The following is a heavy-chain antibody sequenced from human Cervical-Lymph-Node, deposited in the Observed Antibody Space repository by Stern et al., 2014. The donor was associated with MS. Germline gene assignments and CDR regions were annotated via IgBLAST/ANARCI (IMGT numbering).Heavy chain of an antibody. D-gene: IGHD1-26*01. J-gene: IGHJ5*02. CDR1: GGSISSSGYY. CDR2: IHDSGST. CDR3: ATTRWDLFTWNWFDP. Sequence: VQLVESGPGLVKPSQTLSLTCTVSGGSISSSGYYWSWIRQPADKGLEWIGRIHDSGSTYYNPSLKSRVTISMDPAKNQFLLKLPSVTAADTAVYYCATTRWDLFTWNWFDPWGQGTLVTVSS. V-gene: IGHV4-61*02.